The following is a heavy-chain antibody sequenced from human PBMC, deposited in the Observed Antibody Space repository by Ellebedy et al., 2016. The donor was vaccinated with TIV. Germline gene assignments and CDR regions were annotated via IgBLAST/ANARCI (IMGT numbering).Heavy chain of an antibody. CDR2: IYSGGYT. CDR3: ARGLYGSVWSIFDH. J-gene: IGHJ4*02. Sequence: GESLKISXAASGFSVSNSYISWVRQAPGQGLQWVSVIYSGGYTDYADSVKGRFTISRDNSENTVYLQMNSLRAEDTAVYYCARGLYGSVWSIFDHWGQGTLVTVSS. V-gene: IGHV3-53*01. CDR1: GFSVSNSY. D-gene: IGHD6-19*01.